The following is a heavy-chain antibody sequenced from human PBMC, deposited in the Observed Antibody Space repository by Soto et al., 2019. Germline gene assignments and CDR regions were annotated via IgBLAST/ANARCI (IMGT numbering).Heavy chain of an antibody. CDR2: IIPILGIP. CDR1: GGTFSSCT. CDR3: ATLGAVAGTVRFDP. D-gene: IGHD6-19*01. V-gene: IGHV1-69*02. J-gene: IGHJ5*02. Sequence: QVQLVQSGAEVKKPGSSVKVSCKASGGTFSSCTITWVGQAPGQGLEWMGRIIPILGIPNYAQECQGRVTITADKSTSTVYRELSSLRSEDRAVYYWATLGAVAGTVRFDPWGQGTLVCDSS.